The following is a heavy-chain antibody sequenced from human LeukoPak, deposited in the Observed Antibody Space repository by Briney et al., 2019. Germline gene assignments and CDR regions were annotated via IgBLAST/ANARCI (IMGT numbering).Heavy chain of an antibody. CDR1: GGSITGYH. J-gene: IGHJ4*02. V-gene: IGHV4-4*07. CDR3: AREPAGVPEYYFDY. Sequence: SPSETLSLTCTVSGGSITGYHWSWIRQSAGKGLEWIGRLHTSGSGSATFNPSLQSRVTVSIDKSKNQFSLNLISVTPADTAVYYCAREPAGVPEYYFDYWGQGTLVTVSS. CDR2: LHTSGSGSA.